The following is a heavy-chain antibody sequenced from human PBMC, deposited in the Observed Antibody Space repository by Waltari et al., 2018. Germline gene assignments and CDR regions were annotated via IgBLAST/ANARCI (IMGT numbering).Heavy chain of an antibody. D-gene: IGHD5-12*01. CDR3: AKTRYSGYEDGPFDL. CDR1: GFTFSSYA. J-gene: IGHJ2*01. Sequence: EVQLLESGGGLVQPGGSLRLSCAASGFTFSSYAMSWVRHAPGKGLEWVSAISGSGGRTYYADSVKGRFTISRDNSKNTLYLQMNSLRAEDTAVYYCAKTRYSGYEDGPFDLWGRGTLVTVSS. CDR2: ISGSGGRT. V-gene: IGHV3-23*01.